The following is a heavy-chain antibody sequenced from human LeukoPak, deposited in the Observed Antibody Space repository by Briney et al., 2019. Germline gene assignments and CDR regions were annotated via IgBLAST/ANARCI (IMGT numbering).Heavy chain of an antibody. CDR2: IYNDGRT. CDR1: GFTVNNKY. J-gene: IGHJ3*02. D-gene: IGHD3-22*01. Sequence: GGSLRLSCAASGFTVNNKYMTWVRQAPGKGLEWVSLIYNDGRTYYADSVKGRCTISRDNLKSVLYLQMNSLKVEDTALYYCARGLFLSGYLDAFDIWGQGTVVTVSS. V-gene: IGHV3-53*01. CDR3: ARGLFLSGYLDAFDI.